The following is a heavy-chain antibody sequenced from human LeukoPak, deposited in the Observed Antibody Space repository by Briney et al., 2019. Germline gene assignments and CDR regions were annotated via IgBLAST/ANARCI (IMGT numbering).Heavy chain of an antibody. CDR2: ISGSGGST. CDR1: GFTFSSYG. Sequence: PGGTLRLSCAASGFTFSSYGMSWVRQAPGKGLEWVSAISGSGGSTYYADSVKGRFTISRDNSKNTLYLQMNSLRAEDTAVYYCARGDQNYYDSSGYKPFYYYYYMDVWGKGTTVTVSS. CDR3: ARGDQNYYDSSGYKPFYYYYYMDV. V-gene: IGHV3-23*01. D-gene: IGHD3-22*01. J-gene: IGHJ6*03.